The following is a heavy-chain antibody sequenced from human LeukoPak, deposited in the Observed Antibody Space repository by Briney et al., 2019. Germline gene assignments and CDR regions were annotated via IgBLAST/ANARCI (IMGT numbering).Heavy chain of an antibody. CDR1: GFTFSTYA. CDR2: ISYDDTYK. J-gene: IGHJ5*02. Sequence: GGALRLSCAASGFTFSTYAMHWVRQAPGKGLEGVAVISYDDTYKFYADSVRGRFTISRDNSKNTLYLEMTSRRPEETAFYYCARAVSPGAGNWFDPWGQGTLVTVSS. V-gene: IGHV3-30*04. D-gene: IGHD6-19*01. CDR3: ARAVSPGAGNWFDP.